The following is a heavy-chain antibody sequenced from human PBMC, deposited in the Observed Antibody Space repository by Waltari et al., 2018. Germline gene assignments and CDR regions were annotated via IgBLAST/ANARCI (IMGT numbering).Heavy chain of an antibody. CDR2: IYTSGTT. Sequence: QVQLQESGPGLVKPSETLSLTCNVSGDSMSSYYWSWIRQPAGKGLEWIGRIYTSGTTNYNPSLGSRVTMSVDTSKNQFSLKLSSVTAADTGVYYCAGSSNFGIYGLDVWGQGTTVVVSS. CDR1: GDSMSSYY. J-gene: IGHJ6*02. D-gene: IGHD3-3*01. V-gene: IGHV4-4*07. CDR3: AGSSNFGIYGLDV.